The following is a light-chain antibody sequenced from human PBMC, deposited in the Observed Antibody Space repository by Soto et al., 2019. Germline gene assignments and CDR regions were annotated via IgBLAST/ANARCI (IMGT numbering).Light chain of an antibody. J-gene: IGKJ1*01. CDR1: QSVSGY. V-gene: IGKV3-11*01. CDR3: QQYLTSPKT. Sequence: EIVMTQSPVTLSLSPGERATLSCRASQSVSGYLAWYQQKPGQAPRLPIYDASTRATGIPARFSGSGSGTDFTLTISSLEPEDSAVYYCQQYLTSPKTFGQGTKVDIK. CDR2: DAS.